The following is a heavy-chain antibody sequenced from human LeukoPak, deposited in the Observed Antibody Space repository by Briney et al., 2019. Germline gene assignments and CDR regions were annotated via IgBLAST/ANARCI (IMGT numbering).Heavy chain of an antibody. CDR2: INPNSGGT. J-gene: IGHJ5*02. CDR3: ARSTTIFGVVIIGWFDP. V-gene: IGHV1-2*06. CDR1: GYTFTGYY. Sequence: ASVKVSCKASGYTFTGYYMHWVRQAPGQGLEWMGRINPNSGGTDYAQKFQGRVTMTRDTSISTAYMELSRLRSDDTAVYYCARSTTIFGVVIIGWFDPWGQGTLVTVSS. D-gene: IGHD3-3*01.